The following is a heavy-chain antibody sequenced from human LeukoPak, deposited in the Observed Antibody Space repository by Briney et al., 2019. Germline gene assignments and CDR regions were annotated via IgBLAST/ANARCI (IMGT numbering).Heavy chain of an antibody. CDR2: ISGSGGST. Sequence: PGRSLRLSCAASGFTFSSYAMSWVRQAPGKGLEWVSAISGSGGSTYYADSVKGRFTISRDNSKNTLYLQMNSLRAEDTAVYYCAKRIAARPLLCFDYWGQGTLVTVSS. V-gene: IGHV3-23*01. CDR3: AKRIAARPLLCFDY. D-gene: IGHD6-6*01. CDR1: GFTFSSYA. J-gene: IGHJ4*02.